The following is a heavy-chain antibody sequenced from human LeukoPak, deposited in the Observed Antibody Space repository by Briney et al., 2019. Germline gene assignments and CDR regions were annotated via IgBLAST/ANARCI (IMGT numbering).Heavy chain of an antibody. CDR1: GYSFTAFY. D-gene: IGHD3-10*01. Sequence: ASVKVSCKASGYSFTAFYIHWVRQAPGQGLEWMGWIHPRSGDARYAQKFQGRVTMARDTSISTVYMDLSSLGSDDTAVYYCARDGEYGTGSYYRGSFDYWGQGILVTVSS. CDR3: ARDGEYGTGSYYRGSFDY. V-gene: IGHV1-2*02. J-gene: IGHJ4*02. CDR2: IHPRSGDA.